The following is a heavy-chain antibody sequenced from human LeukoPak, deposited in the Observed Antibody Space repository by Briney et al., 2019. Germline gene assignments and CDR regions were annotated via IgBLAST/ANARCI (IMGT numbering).Heavy chain of an antibody. V-gene: IGHV4-59*08. D-gene: IGHD1-26*01. J-gene: IGHJ4*02. Sequence: SETLSLTCTVSGGSNNNYYWSWIRHPPGKGLEWIGYIYYRGSTKYHPSLESRVTMSVDTSKNQFSLSLNSVTAADTAVYYCARHGSGSFPFDSWGQGTLVTVSS. CDR2: IYYRGST. CDR3: ARHGSGSFPFDS. CDR1: GGSNNNYY.